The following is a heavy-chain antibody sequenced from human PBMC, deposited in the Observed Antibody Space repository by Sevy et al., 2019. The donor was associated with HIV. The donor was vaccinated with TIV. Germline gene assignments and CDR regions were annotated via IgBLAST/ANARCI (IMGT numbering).Heavy chain of an antibody. J-gene: IGHJ4*02. CDR3: AVGEGFFVY. CDR2: ISHDGTNT. V-gene: IGHV3-30*14. CDR1: RFAFSSYA. D-gene: IGHD1-26*01. Sequence: GGSLRLSCAASRFAFSSYAVHWVRQAPGKGLEWVAFISHDGTNTDYAASVKGRFTISRDNSRNTLHLEISGLRVEDTAVYCCAVGEGFFVYWGQGTLVTVSS.